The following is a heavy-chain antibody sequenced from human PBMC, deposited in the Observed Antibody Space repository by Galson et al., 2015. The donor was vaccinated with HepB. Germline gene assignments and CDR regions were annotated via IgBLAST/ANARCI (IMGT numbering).Heavy chain of an antibody. CDR2: VFYSGTA. Sequence: ETLSLTCTVSGASLGNHYWSWIRQPPGKGLEWIGYVFYSGTARYNPSLKSRVTISVDTSRNQFSLKLRSVTAADTAVHYCARRVASSRSSAFDIWSQGTMVTVS. D-gene: IGHD2-2*01. J-gene: IGHJ3*02. V-gene: IGHV4-59*08. CDR3: ARRVASSRSSAFDI. CDR1: GASLGNHY.